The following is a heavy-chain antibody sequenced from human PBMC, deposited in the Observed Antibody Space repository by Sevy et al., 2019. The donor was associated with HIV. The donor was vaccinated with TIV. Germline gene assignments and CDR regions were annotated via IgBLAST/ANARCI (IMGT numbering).Heavy chain of an antibody. CDR3: ASDYF. D-gene: IGHD3-10*01. V-gene: IGHV3-7*01. J-gene: IGHJ4*02. CDR1: GFVFSSHW. Sequence: GGSLRLSCEGSGFVFSSHWMTWVRQAPGKGLEWVANIKQDGSEKYYVDSVKGRFTISRDNAKNSQYLRMNSLRVEDTDRYYCASDYFWGQGSLVTVSS. CDR2: IKQDGSEK.